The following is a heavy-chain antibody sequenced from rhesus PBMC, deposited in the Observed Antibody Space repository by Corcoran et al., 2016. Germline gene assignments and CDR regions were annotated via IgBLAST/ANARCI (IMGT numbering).Heavy chain of an antibody. Sequence: QVQLVQSGAEVKKPGSSVKVSCKASGYSFTDYYMHWVRQAPRQGLEWMGGISPQNGNTKYAQKVQGRVTMTRDKSTSTAYMELSSLRSEDTAVYYCASSNYRVANWGQGVLVTVSS. CDR3: ASSNYRVAN. CDR1: GYSFTDYY. J-gene: IGHJ4*01. D-gene: IGHD1-44*01. V-gene: IGHV1S2*01. CDR2: ISPQNGNT.